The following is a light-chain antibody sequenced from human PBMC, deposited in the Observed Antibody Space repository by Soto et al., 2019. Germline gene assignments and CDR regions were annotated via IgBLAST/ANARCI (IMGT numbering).Light chain of an antibody. CDR2: DNN. CDR3: GTWDGSLSAWV. Sequence: QSVLTQPPSVSAAPGQKVTISCSGSSSNIGNNFVSWYQQFPGTAPKLLIYDNNKRSSGIPDRFSASKSGTSATLCIAGLQTGDEADYYCGTWDGSLSAWVFGGGTKLTVL. J-gene: IGLJ3*02. V-gene: IGLV1-51*01. CDR1: SSNIGNNF.